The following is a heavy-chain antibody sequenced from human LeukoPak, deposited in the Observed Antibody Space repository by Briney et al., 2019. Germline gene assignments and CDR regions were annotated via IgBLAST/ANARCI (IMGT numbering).Heavy chain of an antibody. CDR3: ARCSGFYPLLFDY. CDR2: IIPIFGTA. CDR1: GGTFSSYA. J-gene: IGHJ4*02. Sequence: SVKVSCKASGGTFSSYAISWVRQAPGQGLEWMGGIIPIFGTANYAQKFQGRVTITTDESTSTAYMELRSLRSDDTAVYYCARCSGFYPLLFDYWGQGTLVTVSS. D-gene: IGHD3-22*01. V-gene: IGHV1-69*05.